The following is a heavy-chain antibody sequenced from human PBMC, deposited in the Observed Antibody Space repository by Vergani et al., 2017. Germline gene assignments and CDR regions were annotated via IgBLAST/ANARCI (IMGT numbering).Heavy chain of an antibody. D-gene: IGHD1-20*01. V-gene: IGHV3-23*01. CDR2: ISGSGGST. Sequence: EVQLLESGGGLVQPGGSLRLSCAASGFTFSSYAMSWVRQAPGKGLEWVSGISGSGGSTYYADSVKGRFTISRDKSKNTLYLQMNSLRAEDTAVYYCARTPSALNWNDPPGGYYYYGMDVWGQGTTVTVSS. CDR1: GFTFSSYA. CDR3: ARTPSALNWNDPPGGYYYYGMDV. J-gene: IGHJ6*02.